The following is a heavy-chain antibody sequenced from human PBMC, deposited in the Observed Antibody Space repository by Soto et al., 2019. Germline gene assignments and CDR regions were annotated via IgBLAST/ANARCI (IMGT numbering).Heavy chain of an antibody. CDR1: GFPFSSYA. V-gene: IGHV3-23*01. D-gene: IGHD4-17*01. CDR2: VSGNGQGI. Sequence: GGSLRLSCAASGFPFSSYAMSWVRQAPGKGLEWVSAVSGNGQGIYYADSVRGRFTISRENSKNTVFLHQDSLRAEDTAVYYRAKDRDYPRDYFHYWGQGSMVTVSS. CDR3: AKDRDYPRDYFHY. J-gene: IGHJ4*02.